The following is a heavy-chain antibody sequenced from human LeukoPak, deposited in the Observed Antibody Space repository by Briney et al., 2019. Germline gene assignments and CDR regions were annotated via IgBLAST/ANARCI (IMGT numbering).Heavy chain of an antibody. V-gene: IGHV4-34*01. J-gene: IGHJ1*01. Sequence: KSSETLSLTCTVSGGSFSSGGYCWTWIRQPPGKGLEWIGEINHSGSTNYNPSLKSRVTISVDTSKNQFSLKLISVTAADTALYYCAYSSGYQQHWGQGTLVTVSS. CDR3: AYSSGYQQH. CDR1: GGSFSSGGYC. CDR2: INHSGST. D-gene: IGHD3-22*01.